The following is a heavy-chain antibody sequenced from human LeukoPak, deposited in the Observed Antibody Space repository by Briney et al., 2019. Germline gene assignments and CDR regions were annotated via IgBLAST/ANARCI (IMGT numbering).Heavy chain of an antibody. Sequence: GASVNVSCKASGYKVIYYVIHAVRQAAGQGGEWRGWINPNRGANNYAQIFRDRVTMTRDTSIKTVYMQLTRLRSDDTAVHFCATEPGALCGSGNCEPPDDFFHSWGQGTMVTVSS. J-gene: IGHJ3*02. CDR2: INPNRGAN. V-gene: IGHV1-2*02. CDR3: ATEPGALCGSGNCEPPDDFFHS. D-gene: IGHD2-21*01. CDR1: GYKVIYYV.